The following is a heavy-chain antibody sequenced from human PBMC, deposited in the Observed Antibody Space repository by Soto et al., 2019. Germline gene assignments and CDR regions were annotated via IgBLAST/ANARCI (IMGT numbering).Heavy chain of an antibody. CDR2: INAGNGNT. Sequence: ASVKVSCKASGYTFTSYAMHWVRQAPGQRLEWMGWINAGNGNTKYSQKFQGRVTITRDTSASTAYMELSSLRSEDTAVYYCARGGSYFPYFDYWGQGTLVTVSS. CDR3: ARGGSYFPYFDY. D-gene: IGHD1-26*01. V-gene: IGHV1-3*01. J-gene: IGHJ4*02. CDR1: GYTFTSYA.